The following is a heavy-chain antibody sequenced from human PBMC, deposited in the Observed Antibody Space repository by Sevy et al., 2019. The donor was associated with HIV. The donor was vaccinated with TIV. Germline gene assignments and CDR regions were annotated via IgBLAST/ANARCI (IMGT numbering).Heavy chain of an antibody. Sequence: ASVKVSCKASDYTFSTQGINWVRQAPGQGLEWMGWISAYNGNTKYSQKFQGRVTMTTDTSTSTAYMELRSLTSDDTAVYYCARDWAPGYYYDAIGVKRDYYFDYWGQGTLVTVSS. D-gene: IGHD3-22*01. CDR1: DYTFSTQG. J-gene: IGHJ4*02. V-gene: IGHV1-18*01. CDR2: ISAYNGNT. CDR3: ARDWAPGYYYDAIGVKRDYYFDY.